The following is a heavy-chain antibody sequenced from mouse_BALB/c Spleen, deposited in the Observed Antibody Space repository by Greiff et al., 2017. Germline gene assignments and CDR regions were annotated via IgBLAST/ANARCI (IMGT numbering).Heavy chain of an antibody. D-gene: IGHD2-14*01. Sequence: VQLLQSGPGLVAPSQSLSITCTVSGFSLSSYSVHWVRQTPGKGLEWLGMIWGGGSTDYNSALKSRLSISKDNSKSQVFLQMNSLQTDDTAMYYCARNGDRYDGFAYWGQGTLVTVSA. J-gene: IGHJ3*01. CDR2: IWGGGST. CDR3: ARNGDRYDGFAY. CDR1: GFSLSSYS. V-gene: IGHV2-6-4*01.